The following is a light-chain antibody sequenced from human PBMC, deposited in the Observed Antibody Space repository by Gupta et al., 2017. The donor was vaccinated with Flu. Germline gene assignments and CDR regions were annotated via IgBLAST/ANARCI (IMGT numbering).Light chain of an antibody. Sequence: SITISCTGTSSDVGGYNSVSWYQQHPGKAPKLMIYDVSNRPAGVSNRFSGSKSGNTASLNISGLQAEDEADYYCSSYRTGSTLVFGTGTKVTVL. V-gene: IGLV2-14*03. CDR3: SSYRTGSTLV. CDR1: SSDVGGYNS. CDR2: DVS. J-gene: IGLJ1*01.